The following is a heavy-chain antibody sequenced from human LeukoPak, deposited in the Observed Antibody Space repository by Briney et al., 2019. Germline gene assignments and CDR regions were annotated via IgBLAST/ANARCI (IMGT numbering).Heavy chain of an antibody. J-gene: IGHJ4*02. CDR2: IKQDGSEK. D-gene: IGHD1-26*01. CDR1: GFTSSSYW. V-gene: IGHV3-7*01. Sequence: GGSLRPSCAASGFTSSSYWMSWVRQAPGKGLEWVANIKQDGSEKCYVDSVKGRFTISRDNAKNSLYLQMNSLRAEDTAVYYCARPEAYSGSYQYYFDYWGQGTLVTVSS. CDR3: ARPEAYSGSYQYYFDY.